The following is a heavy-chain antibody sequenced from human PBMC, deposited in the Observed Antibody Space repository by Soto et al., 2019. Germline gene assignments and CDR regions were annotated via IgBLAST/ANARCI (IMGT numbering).Heavy chain of an antibody. V-gene: IGHV1-69*13. J-gene: IGHJ6*02. Sequence: SVKVSCKASGGPFISYAISWVRQAPGQGLEWMGGIIPIFGTANYAQKFQGRVTITADESTSTAYMELSSLRSEDTAVYYCARGLGGGYTNLSYYYYYGMDVWGQGTTVTVSS. CDR3: ARGLGGGYTNLSYYYYYGMDV. D-gene: IGHD3-22*01. CDR2: IIPIFGTA. CDR1: GGPFISYA.